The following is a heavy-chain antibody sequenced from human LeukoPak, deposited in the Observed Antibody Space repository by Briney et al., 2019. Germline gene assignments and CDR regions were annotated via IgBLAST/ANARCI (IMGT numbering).Heavy chain of an antibody. D-gene: IGHD2-2*01. J-gene: IGHJ5*02. V-gene: IGHV5-51*01. CDR2: INPDDSNT. CDR3: AKRSHNVYETSPWDPDL. Sequence: ESLKFSCKGSENSFINDCISWVRQMPGGGVEWMGIINPDDSNTQYNASLQGQVTISADRSTSTAYLHWSSLKASDTAIYYCAKRSHNVYETSPWDPDLWGQGTLVTVPS. CDR1: ENSFINDC.